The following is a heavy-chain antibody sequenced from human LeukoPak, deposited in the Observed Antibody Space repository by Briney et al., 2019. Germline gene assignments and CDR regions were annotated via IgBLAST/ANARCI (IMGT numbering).Heavy chain of an antibody. Sequence: GASVKVSCKASGYTFTGYYMHWVRQAPGQGLEWVGWINPNSGGTRYAQKFQGRVTMARDTSISTAYMDLSRLTSDDTAVYYCARRRIAVADTGPDSAFDIWGQGTMVTVSS. V-gene: IGHV1-2*02. D-gene: IGHD6-19*01. CDR1: GYTFTGYY. J-gene: IGHJ3*02. CDR3: ARRRIAVADTGPDSAFDI. CDR2: INPNSGGT.